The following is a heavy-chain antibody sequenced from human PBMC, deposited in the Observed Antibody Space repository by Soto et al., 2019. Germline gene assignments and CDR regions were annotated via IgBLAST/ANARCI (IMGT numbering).Heavy chain of an antibody. D-gene: IGHD2-2*01. CDR2: IWYDGSNK. J-gene: IGHJ6*02. CDR1: GFTFGSYG. V-gene: IGHV3-33*01. CDR3: ARDHPIVVVLSVSPQPPCSTDV. Sequence: GGSLRLSCAASGFTFGSYGMHWVRQAPGKGREWVAVIWYDGSNKYYADSVKGRFTISRDNSKNTLYLQMNSLRAEDTAVYYCARDHPIVVVLSVSPQPPCSTDVPCPGPTVSLPS.